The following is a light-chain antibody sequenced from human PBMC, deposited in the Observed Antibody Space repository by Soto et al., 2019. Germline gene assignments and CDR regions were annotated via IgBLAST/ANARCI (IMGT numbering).Light chain of an antibody. J-gene: IGLJ1*01. CDR2: EVR. V-gene: IGLV2-14*01. CDR1: VTDVGGYNS. Sequence: QSALTQPASVSGSPGQSITISCTGTVTDVGGYNSVPWYQQHPGKAPKLMIYEVRNRPSGVSDRFSGSKSANTASLAISGLQAEDEADYYCCSYTTSTTYVFGTGTKVTVL. CDR3: CSYTTSTTYV.